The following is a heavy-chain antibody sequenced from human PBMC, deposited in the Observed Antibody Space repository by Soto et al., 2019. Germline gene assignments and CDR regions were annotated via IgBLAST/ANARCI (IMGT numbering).Heavy chain of an antibody. CDR1: GFTFSSYG. CDR3: ARVWLGRYFDY. CDR2: MGCDDSDK. Sequence: QVQLVESGGGVVQPGRSLRLSCAASGFTFSSYGMHWVRQAPGKGLEWVANMGCDDSDKNYADCVEGRFTISRDTTKNSVDLQMDSLRAEDTAVYYRARVWLGRYFDYWGQGTLVAVSS. D-gene: IGHD6-19*01. V-gene: IGHV3-33*01. J-gene: IGHJ4*02.